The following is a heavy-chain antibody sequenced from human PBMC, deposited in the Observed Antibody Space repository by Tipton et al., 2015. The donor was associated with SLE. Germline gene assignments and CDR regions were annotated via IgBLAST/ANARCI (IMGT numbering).Heavy chain of an antibody. CDR2: ISNSSSYI. D-gene: IGHD5-12*01. CDR3: ARDAGYSAYAQ. Sequence: SLRLSCAASGFTFSSYCMNWVRQAPGKGLEWVSSISNSSSYICYADSVKGRFTISRDNAKNSLYLQMNSLRAKDTAVYYCARDAGYSAYAQWGQGTRVTVPS. CDR1: GFTFSSYC. V-gene: IGHV3-21*01. J-gene: IGHJ4*02.